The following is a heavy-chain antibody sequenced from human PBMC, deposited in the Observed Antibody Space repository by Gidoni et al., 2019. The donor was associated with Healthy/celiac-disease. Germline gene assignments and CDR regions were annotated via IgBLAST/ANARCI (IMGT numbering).Heavy chain of an antibody. CDR2: IYYSGST. CDR1: GGSISSYY. V-gene: IGHV4-59*08. CDR3: ARHMYYYDSSGYYRWFDP. D-gene: IGHD3-22*01. Sequence: QVQLQESGPGLVKPSATLSLTCTVSGGSISSYYWRGIRPPPGKGLELIGYIYYSGSTNYNPPLKSRVTISVDTSKNQFSLKLSSVTAADTAVYYCARHMYYYDSSGYYRWFDPWGQGTLVTVSS. J-gene: IGHJ5*02.